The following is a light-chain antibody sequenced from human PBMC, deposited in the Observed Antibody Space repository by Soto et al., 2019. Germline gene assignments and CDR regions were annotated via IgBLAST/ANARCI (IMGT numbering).Light chain of an antibody. V-gene: IGKV3-20*01. CDR1: QSISNTS. CDR3: QQYGSSPPKYT. CDR2: GAS. Sequence: ERVMTQSPATLSVSPGERATLSCRASQSISNTSLAWYLQKPGQAPRLLIYGASNRATDIPDRFSGSGSGTDFTLTISRLEPEDFAVYYCQQYGSSPPKYTFGQGTKLEIK. J-gene: IGKJ2*01.